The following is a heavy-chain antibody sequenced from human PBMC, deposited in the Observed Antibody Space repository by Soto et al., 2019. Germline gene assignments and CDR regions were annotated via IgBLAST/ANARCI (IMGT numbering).Heavy chain of an antibody. V-gene: IGHV1-69*08. J-gene: IGHJ5*02. CDR1: GGAFSTYT. D-gene: IGHD4-4*01. Sequence: QVQLVQSGAEVKKPGSSVKVSCKASGGAFSTYTITWVRHAPGQGLEWMGRIIPIIGIINYAQKFQGRVTISADKFTGTAYMELTGLRSDDTAVDYCAGDPDSHYNDSHASSYPWGQGTLVTVSS. CDR2: IIPIIGII. CDR3: AGDPDSHYNDSHASSYP.